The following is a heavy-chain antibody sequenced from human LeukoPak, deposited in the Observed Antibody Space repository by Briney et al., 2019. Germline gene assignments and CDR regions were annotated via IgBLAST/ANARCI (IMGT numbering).Heavy chain of an antibody. V-gene: IGHV3-23*01. CDR1: GFTFSSYG. J-gene: IGHJ4*02. CDR3: AKDSSGFPKYFDY. CDR2: ISGSGGST. D-gene: IGHD6-19*01. Sequence: PGGSLRLSCAASGFTFSSYGMSWVRQAPGKGLEWVSAISGSGGSTYYADSVKGRFTISRDNAKNTLNLQMNSLRAEDTAVYYCAKDSSGFPKYFDYWGQGTLVTVSS.